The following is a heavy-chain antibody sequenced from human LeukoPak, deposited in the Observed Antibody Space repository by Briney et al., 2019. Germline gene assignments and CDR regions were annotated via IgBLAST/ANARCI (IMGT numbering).Heavy chain of an antibody. CDR1: GYTFTSYG. CDR3: ARAKYYYDSGGSIFQH. Sequence: ASVKVSCKASGYTFTSYGISWVRQAPGQGLEWMGWISAYNGNTNYAQKLQGRVTMTTDTSTSTAYMELRSLRSDDTAVYYCARAKYYYDSGGSIFQHWGQDTLVTVSS. D-gene: IGHD3-22*01. J-gene: IGHJ1*01. V-gene: IGHV1-18*01. CDR2: ISAYNGNT.